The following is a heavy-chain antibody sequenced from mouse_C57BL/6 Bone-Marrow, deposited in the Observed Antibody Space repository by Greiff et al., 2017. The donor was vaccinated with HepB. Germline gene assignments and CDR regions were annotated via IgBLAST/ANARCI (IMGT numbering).Heavy chain of an antibody. V-gene: IGHV10-3*01. Sequence: EVQLLESGGGLVQPKGSLKLSCAASGFTFNTYAMHWVRQAPGKGLEWVARIRSKSSNYATYYADSVKDRFTIYRDKSQSMLYLQMNNLKTEDTAMYYCVRERRSLYDGYFFYAMDYWGQGTSVTVSS. D-gene: IGHD2-3*01. CDR3: VRERRSLYDGYFFYAMDY. J-gene: IGHJ4*01. CDR2: IRSKSSNYAT. CDR1: GFTFNTYA.